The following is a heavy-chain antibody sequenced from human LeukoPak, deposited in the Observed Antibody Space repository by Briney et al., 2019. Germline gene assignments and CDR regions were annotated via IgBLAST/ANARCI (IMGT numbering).Heavy chain of an antibody. Sequence: GGSLRLSCAASGFTFSSYWMHWVRQVPGEGLVWVSRIDPDASASTYADSVKGRFTISRDNAKNTLWLQMNSLRVEDTAVYYCARGRPHGNDYWGQGTLVTVSS. J-gene: IGHJ4*02. CDR1: GFTFSSYW. V-gene: IGHV3-74*01. D-gene: IGHD4-23*01. CDR3: ARGRPHGNDY. CDR2: IDPDASAS.